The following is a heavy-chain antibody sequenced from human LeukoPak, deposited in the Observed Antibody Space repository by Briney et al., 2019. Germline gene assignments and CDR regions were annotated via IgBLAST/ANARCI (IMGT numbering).Heavy chain of an antibody. CDR3: ARDYRADYYDSSGHLDY. V-gene: IGHV4-61*08. CDR1: GGSISSGGYS. Sequence: SETLSLTCAVSGGSISSGGYSWSWIRQPPGKGLEWIGYIYYSGSTNYNPSLKSRVTISVDTSKNQFSLKLSSVTAADTAVYYCARDYRADYYDSSGHLDYWGQGTLVTVSS. D-gene: IGHD3-22*01. CDR2: IYYSGST. J-gene: IGHJ4*02.